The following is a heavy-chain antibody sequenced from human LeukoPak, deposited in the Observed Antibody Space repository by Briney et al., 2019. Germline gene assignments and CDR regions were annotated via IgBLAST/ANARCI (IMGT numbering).Heavy chain of an antibody. J-gene: IGHJ4*02. CDR3: ARIMVRGVMEY. Sequence: PSESLSLTCAVSGYFISSGYYWGWIRQPPGKGLEWIGNIYHSESTNHNPSLKSRVTISVDTSKNQFSLKLSSVTAADTAVYYCARIMVRGVMEYWGQGILVTASS. V-gene: IGHV4-38-2*01. CDR1: GYFISSGYY. D-gene: IGHD3-10*01. CDR2: IYHSEST.